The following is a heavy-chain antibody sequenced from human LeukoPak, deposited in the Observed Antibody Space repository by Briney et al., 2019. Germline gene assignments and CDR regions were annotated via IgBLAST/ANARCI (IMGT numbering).Heavy chain of an antibody. Sequence: SETLSLTCTVSGGSISSGGYYWSWIRQPPGKGLEWIGYIYHSGSTYYNPSLKSRVTISVDRSKNQFSLKLSSVTAADTAVYYCASIDSPNRELDYWGQGTLVTVSS. D-gene: IGHD3-22*01. CDR1: GGSISSGGYY. V-gene: IGHV4-30-2*02. CDR3: ASIDSPNRELDY. J-gene: IGHJ4*02. CDR2: IYHSGST.